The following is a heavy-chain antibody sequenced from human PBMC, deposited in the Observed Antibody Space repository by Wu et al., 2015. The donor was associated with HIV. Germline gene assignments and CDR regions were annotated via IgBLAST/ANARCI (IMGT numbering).Heavy chain of an antibody. Sequence: QVQLVQSGAEMKKPGSSVKVSCKTSGGIFSSSAIAWVRQAPGQGLEWMGVIIPIFGAPQYAQKFQGRVTITTDESTSTAYMNLGSLRFEDMAMYYCARVYSSTWYDAFDIWGQGDNGHRLF. J-gene: IGHJ3*02. V-gene: IGHV1-69*05. CDR3: ARVYSSTWYDAFDI. D-gene: IGHD6-13*01. CDR1: GGIFSSSA. CDR2: IIPIFGAP.